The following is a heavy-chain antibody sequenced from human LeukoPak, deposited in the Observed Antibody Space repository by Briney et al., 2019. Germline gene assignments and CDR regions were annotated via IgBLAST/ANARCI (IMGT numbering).Heavy chain of an antibody. V-gene: IGHV1-2*04. Sequence: ASVKVSCKASGYTFTGYYMHWVRQAPGQGLEWMGWINPNSGGTNYAQKFQGWVTMTRDTSISTAYMELSRLRSDDTAVYYCARLPWKQKWLNYFDYWGQGTLVTASS. J-gene: IGHJ4*02. CDR3: ARLPWKQKWLNYFDY. CDR2: INPNSGGT. CDR1: GYTFTGYY. D-gene: IGHD5-18*01.